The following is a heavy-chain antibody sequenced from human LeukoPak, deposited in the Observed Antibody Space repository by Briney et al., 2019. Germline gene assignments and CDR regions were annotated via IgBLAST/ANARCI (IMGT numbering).Heavy chain of an antibody. J-gene: IGHJ4*02. CDR3: AKDFVGATDY. D-gene: IGHD1-26*01. Sequence: PGGSLRLSCAASGFTFSSDAMSWVRQAPGKGLEWVSTISGGGGTTYYSDSVKGRFTISRDNAKNSLYLQMNSLRAEDTAVYYCAKDFVGATDYWGQGTLVTVSS. CDR1: GFTFSSDA. CDR2: ISGGGGTT. V-gene: IGHV3-23*01.